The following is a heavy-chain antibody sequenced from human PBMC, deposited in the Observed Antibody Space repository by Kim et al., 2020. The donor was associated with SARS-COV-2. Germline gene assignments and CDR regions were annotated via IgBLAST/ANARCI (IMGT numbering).Heavy chain of an antibody. J-gene: IGHJ6*02. Sequence: GGSLRLSCAASGFTFDDYAMHWVRQAPGKGLEWVALISGDGGSTYYADSVKGRFTISRDNSKNSLYLQMNSLGTEDTALYYCAKETATFVLYYYGSGSFYGMDVWGQGNTVTVSS. CDR2: ISGDGGST. D-gene: IGHD3-10*01. V-gene: IGHV3-43*02. CDR1: GFTFDDYA. CDR3: AKETATFVLYYYGSGSFYGMDV.